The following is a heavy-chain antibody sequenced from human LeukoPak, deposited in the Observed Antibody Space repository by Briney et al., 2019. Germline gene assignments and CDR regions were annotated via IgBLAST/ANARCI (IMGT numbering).Heavy chain of an antibody. J-gene: IGHJ1*01. V-gene: IGHV3-21*01. Sequence: PGGSLRLSCAASGFTFSSYSMNWVRQAPGKGLEWVSSISSSSSYIYYADSVKGRFTISRDNAKNSLYLQMNSLRAEDTAVYYCAKLDEWELSQSAEYFQHWGQGTLVTVSS. D-gene: IGHD1-26*01. CDR1: GFTFSSYS. CDR3: AKLDEWELSQSAEYFQH. CDR2: ISSSSSYI.